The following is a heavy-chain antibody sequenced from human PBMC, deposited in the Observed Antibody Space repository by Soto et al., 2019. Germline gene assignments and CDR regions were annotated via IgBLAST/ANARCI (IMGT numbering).Heavy chain of an antibody. Sequence: SVKVSCKASGGTFSSYAISWVRQAPGQGLEWMGGIIPIFGTANYAQKFQGRVTTTADESTSTAYMELSSLRSEDTAVYYCARSGSYLVWRFDYWGQGTLVTVSS. D-gene: IGHD1-26*01. CDR3: ARSGSYLVWRFDY. CDR2: IIPIFGTA. J-gene: IGHJ4*02. V-gene: IGHV1-69*13. CDR1: GGTFSSYA.